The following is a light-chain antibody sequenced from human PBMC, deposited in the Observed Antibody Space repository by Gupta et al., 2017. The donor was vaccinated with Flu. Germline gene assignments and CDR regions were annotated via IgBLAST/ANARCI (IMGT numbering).Light chain of an antibody. J-gene: IGKJ1*01. V-gene: IGKV1-5*03. CDR3: QQYSRSWT. CDR2: KAS. CDR1: QSISTW. Sequence: DIQMTQYPSTLSASVGDRVTITCRASQSISTWLAWYQQTPGKVPKVLISKASSLENGVPSRFSGSGSGTEFTLTISSLQPGDCGTYYCQQYSRSWTFGQGTKVEIK.